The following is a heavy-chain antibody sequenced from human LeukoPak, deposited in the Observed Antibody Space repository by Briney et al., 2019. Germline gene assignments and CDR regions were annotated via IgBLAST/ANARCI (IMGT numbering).Heavy chain of an antibody. CDR3: ARDQSLSLAYAPQSSSAPLDY. CDR2: FSAYKGNT. V-gene: IGHV1-18*01. J-gene: IGHJ4*02. Sequence: GASVKVSCKASGYTFTSSGISWGRQAPGQGLEGMGWFSAYKGNTNYAQKLQGRVTMTTDTSTSKAYMELRSLRSDDTAVYYCARDQSLSLAYAPQSSSAPLDYWGQGTLVTVSS. CDR1: GYTFTSSG. D-gene: IGHD6-19*01.